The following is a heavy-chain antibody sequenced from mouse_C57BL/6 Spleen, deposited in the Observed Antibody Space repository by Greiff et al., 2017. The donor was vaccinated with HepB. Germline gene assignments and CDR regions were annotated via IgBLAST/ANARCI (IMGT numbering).Heavy chain of an antibody. CDR2: IWSGGST. V-gene: IGHV2-2*01. CDR1: GFSLTSYG. D-gene: IGHD2-5*01. CDR3: ARNYYSNQAWFAY. J-gene: IGHJ3*01. Sequence: QVQLQQSGPGLVQPSQSLSITCTVSGFSLTSYGVHWVRQSPGKGLEWLGVIWSGGSTDYNAAFISRLSISKDNSKSQVFFKMNSLQADDTAIYYCARNYYSNQAWFAYWGQGTLVTVSA.